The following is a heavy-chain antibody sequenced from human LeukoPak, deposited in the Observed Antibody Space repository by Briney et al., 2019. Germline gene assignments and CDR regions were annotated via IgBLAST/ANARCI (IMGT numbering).Heavy chain of an antibody. CDR1: GGSISSYS. CDR2: FYTSGTT. J-gene: IGHJ2*01. Sequence: NPSETLSLTCSVSGGSISSYSWNWLRQPAGKGLEWIGRFYTSGTTNYNPSLKSRVTMSIDTSKNQVSLKMRSVTAADTAVYYCARTVVTLDWYFDLWGRGTLVSVSS. V-gene: IGHV4-4*07. CDR3: ARTVVTLDWYFDL. D-gene: IGHD4-23*01.